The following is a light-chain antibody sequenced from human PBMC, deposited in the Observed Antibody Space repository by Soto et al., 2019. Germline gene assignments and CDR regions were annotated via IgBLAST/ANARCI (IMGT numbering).Light chain of an antibody. CDR2: GVS. V-gene: IGLV2-14*03. CDR3: SSFIGTTASYV. J-gene: IGLJ1*01. CDR1: SSDIGGYNH. Sequence: QSVLTQPASVSGSPGQSITISCTGTSSDIGGYNHVSWYQQYPGKAPKLIIYGVSNRPSGVSSRFSGSKSGNTASLTISGLQAEDEADYYCSSFIGTTASYVFGPGTKVTVL.